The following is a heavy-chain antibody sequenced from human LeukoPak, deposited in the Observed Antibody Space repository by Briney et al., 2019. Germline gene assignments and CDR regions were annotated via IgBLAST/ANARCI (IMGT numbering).Heavy chain of an antibody. Sequence: ASVKVSCKASGGTFSSYAISWVRQAPGQGLEWMGGIIPIFGTANYAQKLQGRVTMTTDTSTSTAYMELRSLRSDDTAVYYCARSGDIVVVVAATSDWFDPWGQGTLVTVSS. CDR1: GGTFSSYA. V-gene: IGHV1-69*05. CDR3: ARSGDIVVVVAATSDWFDP. D-gene: IGHD2-15*01. J-gene: IGHJ5*02. CDR2: IIPIFGTA.